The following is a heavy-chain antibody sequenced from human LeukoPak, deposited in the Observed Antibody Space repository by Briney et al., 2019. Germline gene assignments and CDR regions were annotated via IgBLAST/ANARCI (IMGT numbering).Heavy chain of an antibody. CDR2: ISAYNGNT. J-gene: IGHJ5*02. D-gene: IGHD6-13*01. CDR3: ARGGRAAGTFDP. V-gene: IGHV1-18*04. Sequence: ASVTLSCKASGYTFTGYGITWVRQAPGQGLEWMGWISAYNGNTNYAQKLQGRVTMTTDTSTSTAYMELRSLRSDDTAVYYCARGGRAAGTFDPWGQGTLVTVSS. CDR1: GYTFTGYG.